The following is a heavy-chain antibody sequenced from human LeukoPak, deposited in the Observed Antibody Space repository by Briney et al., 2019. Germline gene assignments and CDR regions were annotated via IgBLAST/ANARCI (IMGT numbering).Heavy chain of an antibody. V-gene: IGHV3-66*01. CDR3: VRERFHGSGAPKFDF. CDR2: IYSGGST. Sequence: GGSLRLSCAASGFTVSNNYMSWVRQAPGKGLEWVSVIYSGGSTYYADSVKGRFTISRDNAKNSLNLQVNSLRAEDTAVYYCVRERFHGSGAPKFDFWGQGTLATVSS. D-gene: IGHD3-10*01. CDR1: GFTVSNNY. J-gene: IGHJ4*02.